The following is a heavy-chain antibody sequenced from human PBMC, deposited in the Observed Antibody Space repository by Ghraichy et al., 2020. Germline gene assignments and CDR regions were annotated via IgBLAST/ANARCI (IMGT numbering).Heavy chain of an antibody. Sequence: GGSLRLSCVVSRFSYRAYELHWLPQATGRGLEWVSSIGTLGDTYYPGSVEGRFTISRENATGSLYLQMNSLRAGDTAVYYCARGLQGYCNYTNCPFDQWGQGTLLTVSS. V-gene: IGHV3-13*01. CDR2: IGTLGDT. CDR3: ARGLQGYCNYTNCPFDQ. CDR1: RFSYRAYE. D-gene: IGHD2-2*01. J-gene: IGHJ4*02.